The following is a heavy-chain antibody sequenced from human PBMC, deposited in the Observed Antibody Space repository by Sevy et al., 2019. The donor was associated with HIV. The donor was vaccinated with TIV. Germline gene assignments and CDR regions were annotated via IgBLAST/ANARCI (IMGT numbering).Heavy chain of an antibody. V-gene: IGHV3-23*01. CDR3: AKEMGGGSGMAFLVDY. Sequence: GGSLRLSCAASGFTFSSFAMGWVRQAPGKGLDWISVISGTGDHTYYAHTVKGRFTISRDNTKNTLFLQMNSLRAEDTDIFYCAKEMGGGSGMAFLVDYWGQGTLVTVSS. CDR1: GFTFSSFA. J-gene: IGHJ4*01. D-gene: IGHD5-18*01. CDR2: ISGTGDHT.